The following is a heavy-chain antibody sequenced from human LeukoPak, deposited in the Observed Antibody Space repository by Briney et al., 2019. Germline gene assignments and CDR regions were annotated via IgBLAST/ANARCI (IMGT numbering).Heavy chain of an antibody. Sequence: SETLSLTCAVYGGSFSGYYWSWIRQPPGKGLEWIGEINHSGSTNYNPSLKSRVTISVDTSKNQFSLKLSSVTAADTAVYYCARGRRITMVRGVIITGNAFDIWGQGTMVTVSS. CDR1: GGSFSGYY. CDR2: INHSGST. J-gene: IGHJ3*02. D-gene: IGHD3-10*01. CDR3: ARGRRITMVRGVIITGNAFDI. V-gene: IGHV4-34*01.